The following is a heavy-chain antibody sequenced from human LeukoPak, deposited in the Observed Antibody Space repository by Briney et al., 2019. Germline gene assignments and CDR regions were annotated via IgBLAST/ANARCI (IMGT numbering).Heavy chain of an antibody. CDR2: LSGSGGST. V-gene: IGHV3-23*01. CDR1: GFTFSSYA. CDR3: AKAYGSGSYYISVGLDY. Sequence: GGSLRLSCAASGFTFSSYAMSWVRQAPGKGLEWVSVLSGSGGSTYYADSVKGRFTISRDNSKNTLYLQMNSLRAEDTAIYYCAKAYGSGSYYISVGLDYWGQGTLVTVSS. D-gene: IGHD3-10*01. J-gene: IGHJ4*02.